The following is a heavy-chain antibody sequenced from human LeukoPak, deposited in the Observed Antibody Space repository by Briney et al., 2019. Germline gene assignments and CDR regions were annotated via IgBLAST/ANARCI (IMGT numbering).Heavy chain of an antibody. CDR3: ASSVGSTDY. CDR2: VNHRGST. CDR1: GESLSKYY. D-gene: IGHD1-26*01. J-gene: IGHJ4*02. Sequence: SETLSLTCAVYGESLSKYYWTWIRQSPGKGLEWIREVNHRGSTNLNPSLKSRVTLSVDTSKHQFSLRLTSVTAADAAVYYCASSVGSTDYWGQGTLVTVSS. V-gene: IGHV4-34*01.